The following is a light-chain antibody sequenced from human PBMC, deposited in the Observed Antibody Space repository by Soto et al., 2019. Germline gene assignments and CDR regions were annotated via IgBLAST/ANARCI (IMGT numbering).Light chain of an antibody. J-gene: IGKJ1*01. CDR1: QSVNSNY. V-gene: IGKV3-20*01. CDR3: QQYGSSPWT. CDR2: GAS. Sequence: EIVLTQSPGTLSLSPGERATLSCRAIQSVNSNYLAWYQQKPGQAPRLLIYGASSRATGIPDRFSGSGSGTDFTLTISRLEPEDFAVYYCQQYGSSPWTFGQGTKVDIK.